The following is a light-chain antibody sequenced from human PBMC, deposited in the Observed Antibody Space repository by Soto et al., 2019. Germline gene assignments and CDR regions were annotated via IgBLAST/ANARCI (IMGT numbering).Light chain of an antibody. CDR2: AAS. Sequence: DIAMTQYRASLSASAGERITITCRASQGISSWLAWYQQKPGKAPKLLIYAASSLQSGVPSRFSGSGSGTEFTLTISSLQPDDFATYYCQQYNSYSFGQGTKVDI. V-gene: IGKV1D-16*01. J-gene: IGKJ1*01. CDR1: QGISSW. CDR3: QQYNSYS.